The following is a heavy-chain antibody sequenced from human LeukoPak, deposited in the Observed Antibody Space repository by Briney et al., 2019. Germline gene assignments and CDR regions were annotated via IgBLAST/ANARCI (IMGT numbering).Heavy chain of an antibody. CDR2: ISSSSSYI. CDR3: AKERQGRQQLALAGGMDV. D-gene: IGHD6-13*01. CDR1: GFTIIRYS. V-gene: IGHV3-21*04. Sequence: GGPLRFSSEASGFTIIRYSMTSIPQAPGKAQNRVPSISSSSSYIYYADSLKGRFTISRDNAKNSLYLQMNSLRADDTAVYYCAKERQGRQQLALAGGMDVWGQGTTVTVSS. J-gene: IGHJ6*02.